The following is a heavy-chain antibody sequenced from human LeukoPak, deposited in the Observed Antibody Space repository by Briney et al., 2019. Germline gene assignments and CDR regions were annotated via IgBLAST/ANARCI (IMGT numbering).Heavy chain of an antibody. J-gene: IGHJ4*02. CDR3: ARGRYGGNSRNFGAGGRTYYFDY. CDR2: INHSGST. V-gene: IGHV4-34*01. CDR1: GGSFSGYY. Sequence: SETLSLTCAVYGGSFSGYYWSWISQPPGKGLEWIGEINHSGSTNYNPSLKSRVTISVDTSKNQFSLKLSSVTAADTAVYYCARGRYGGNSRNFGAGGRTYYFDYWGQGTLVTVSS. D-gene: IGHD4-23*01.